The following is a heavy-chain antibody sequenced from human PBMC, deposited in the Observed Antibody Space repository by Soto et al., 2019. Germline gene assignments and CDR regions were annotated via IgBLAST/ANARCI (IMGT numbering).Heavy chain of an antibody. Sequence: QVLLAQSGAEVKKHGASVKVSCKAFGYTFTSYYIHRVRQAPGQGLEWMGIINPSGGYTNYAQKLQGRVTSTRDTSTTTVYMDLSSLTSEDTAVYYCAREGSTYSSESAAFDYWGRGPLVTVSS. CDR1: GYTFTSYY. CDR2: INPSGGYT. CDR3: AREGSTYSSESAAFDY. J-gene: IGHJ4*02. V-gene: IGHV1-46*04. D-gene: IGHD2-15*01.